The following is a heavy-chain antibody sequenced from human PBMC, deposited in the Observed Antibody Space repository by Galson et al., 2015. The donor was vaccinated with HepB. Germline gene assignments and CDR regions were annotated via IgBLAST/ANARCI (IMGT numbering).Heavy chain of an antibody. CDR2: IKSKTDGGTT. D-gene: IGHD3-3*01. V-gene: IGHV3-15*01. CDR3: TTTIFGVVRLFDY. J-gene: IGHJ4*02. Sequence: SLRLSCAASGFTFSNAWMTWVRQAPGKGLEWVGRIKSKTDGGTTDYAAPVKGRFTISRDDSKNTLYLQMNSLKTEDTAVYYCTTTIFGVVRLFDYWGQGTLVTVSS. CDR1: GFTFSNAW.